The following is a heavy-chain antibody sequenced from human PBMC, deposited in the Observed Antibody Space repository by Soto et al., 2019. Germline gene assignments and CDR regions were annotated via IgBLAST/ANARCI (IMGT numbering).Heavy chain of an antibody. CDR1: GGSISSYY. V-gene: IGHV4-59*01. Sequence: KTSETLSLTCTVSGGSISSYYWSWIRQPPGKGLEWIGYIYYSGSTNYNPSPKSRVTISVDTSKNQFSLKLSSVTAADTAVYYCARSAFDYGPSNWFDPWGQGTLVTVSS. J-gene: IGHJ5*02. CDR3: ARSAFDYGPSNWFDP. CDR2: IYYSGST. D-gene: IGHD4-17*01.